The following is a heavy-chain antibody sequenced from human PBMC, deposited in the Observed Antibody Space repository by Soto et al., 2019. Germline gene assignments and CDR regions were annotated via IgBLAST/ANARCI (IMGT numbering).Heavy chain of an antibody. CDR2: IYYSGST. J-gene: IGHJ4*02. V-gene: IGHV4-59*01. D-gene: IGHD4-17*01. CDR1: GGSIRSYY. CDR3: ARGITVTTQMYYFDY. Sequence: PSETLSLTWTVSGGSIRSYYWSWIREPPGNGLESIGYIYYSGSTNYHPSLKSRVTISVDTSKNQFSLKLSSVTAADTAVYYCARGITVTTQMYYFDYWGQGTLVTVSS.